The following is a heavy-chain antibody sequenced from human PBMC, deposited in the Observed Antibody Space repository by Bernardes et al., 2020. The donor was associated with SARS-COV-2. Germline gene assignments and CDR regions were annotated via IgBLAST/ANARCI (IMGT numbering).Heavy chain of an antibody. Sequence: GGSLRLSCAASGFTFDDYAMHWVRQAPGKGLGWVSGICWNSGSIGYADSVKGRFTISRDNAKNSLYLQMNSLRAEDTALYYCAKDLLGIAVAKLDYWGQGTLVTVSS. V-gene: IGHV3-9*01. D-gene: IGHD6-19*01. CDR2: ICWNSGSI. CDR3: AKDLLGIAVAKLDY. J-gene: IGHJ4*02. CDR1: GFTFDDYA.